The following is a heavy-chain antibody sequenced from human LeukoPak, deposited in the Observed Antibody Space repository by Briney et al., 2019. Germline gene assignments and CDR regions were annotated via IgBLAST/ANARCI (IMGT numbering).Heavy chain of an antibody. CDR3: ARAGFALAPHRGTPFDY. D-gene: IGHD6-6*01. CDR2: VYYSGTT. CDR1: GGSVTSYY. Sequence: SETLSLTCAVSGGSVTSYYWSWVRQVPGKGLEWIGYVYYSGTTNYNPSLKGRVTISVDTSKNQFSLRLTSVTAADTAVYYCARAGFALAPHRGTPFDYWGQGTLVTVSS. J-gene: IGHJ4*02. V-gene: IGHV4-59*02.